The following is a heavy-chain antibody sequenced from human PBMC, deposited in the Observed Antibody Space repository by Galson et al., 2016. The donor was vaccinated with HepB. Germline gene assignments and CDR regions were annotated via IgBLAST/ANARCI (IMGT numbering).Heavy chain of an antibody. Sequence: SVKVSCKASGYTFTSYYMHWVRQAPGQGLEWMGIINPSGGSTSYAQKFQGRVTMTRDTSTSTVYLELSSLRSEDTAVYYCASCSGGSCYSVDYWGQGTLVTVSS. CDR3: ASCSGGSCYSVDY. CDR1: GYTFTSYY. V-gene: IGHV1-46*01. J-gene: IGHJ4*02. D-gene: IGHD2-15*01. CDR2: INPSGGST.